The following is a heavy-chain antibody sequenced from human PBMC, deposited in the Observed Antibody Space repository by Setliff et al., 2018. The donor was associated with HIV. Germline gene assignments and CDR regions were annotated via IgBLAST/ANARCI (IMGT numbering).Heavy chain of an antibody. Sequence: LSLTCAVSGYSVSSGYYWAWIRQAPGKGLQWIGQMYYTGTTDYNPSLSSRVTISQDKSRNQFSLKLTSVTATDTAVYYCARQHGSSWRFDPWGQGTLVTVSS. CDR1: GYSVSSGYY. CDR2: MYYTGTT. CDR3: ARQHGSSWRFDP. J-gene: IGHJ5*02. V-gene: IGHV4-38-2*01. D-gene: IGHD6-13*01.